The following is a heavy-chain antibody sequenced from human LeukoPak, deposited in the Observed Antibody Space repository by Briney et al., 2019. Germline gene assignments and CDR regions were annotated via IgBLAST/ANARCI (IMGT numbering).Heavy chain of an antibody. J-gene: IGHJ4*02. CDR2: IYYSEST. CDR1: GGSISSYY. V-gene: IGHV4-59*08. CDR3: ARVLRLEQYFDY. Sequence: LETLSLTCTVSGGSISSYYWSWVRQPPGKGLEWIGYIYYSESTNYNPSLKSRVTISVDTSKNQFSLKLSSVTAADTAVYYCARVLRLEQYFDYWGQGTLVTVSS. D-gene: IGHD1/OR15-1a*01.